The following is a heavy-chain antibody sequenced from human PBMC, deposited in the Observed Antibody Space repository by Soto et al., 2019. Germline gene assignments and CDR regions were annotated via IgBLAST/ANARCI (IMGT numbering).Heavy chain of an antibody. Sequence: QVQLVQSGAEVKKPGASVKVSCKASGYTFTGYYMHWVRQAPGQGLEWMGWINPNSGGTNYAQKFQGWVTMTRDTSISKAYMALSRLRSDDTAVYYCARDPTRTYDYGDYRYWYFDLWGRGTLVTVSS. CDR2: INPNSGGT. J-gene: IGHJ2*01. V-gene: IGHV1-2*04. D-gene: IGHD4-17*01. CDR1: GYTFTGYY. CDR3: ARDPTRTYDYGDYRYWYFDL.